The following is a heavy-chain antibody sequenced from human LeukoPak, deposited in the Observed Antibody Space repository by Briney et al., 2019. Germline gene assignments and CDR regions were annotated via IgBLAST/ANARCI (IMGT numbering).Heavy chain of an antibody. V-gene: IGHV4-59*08. CDR2: IYYTGST. CDR1: GGSISSHY. D-gene: IGHD1-26*01. J-gene: IGHJ4*02. CDR3: ARQSGGGSYYYFDY. Sequence: SETLSLTCTVSGGSISSHYWSWIRQPPGKGLEWLGYIYYTGSTNYNPSFKSRVTISLATSKTQFSLKLTSVTAADTAVYYCARQSGGGSYYYFDYWGQGTLVTVSS.